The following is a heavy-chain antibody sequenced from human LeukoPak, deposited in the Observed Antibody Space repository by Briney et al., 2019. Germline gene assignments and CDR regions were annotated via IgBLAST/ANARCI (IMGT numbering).Heavy chain of an antibody. CDR1: GFTFDDYA. CDR3: AREGYYGSGSAYYYGMDV. D-gene: IGHD3-10*01. Sequence: GGSLRVSCAASGFTFDDYAMHWVRQAPGNGLEWVSGISWNSGSIGYADSVKGRFTISRDNAKNSLYLQMNSLRAEDTAVYYCAREGYYGSGSAYYYGMDVWGQGTTVTVSS. V-gene: IGHV3-9*01. CDR2: ISWNSGSI. J-gene: IGHJ6*02.